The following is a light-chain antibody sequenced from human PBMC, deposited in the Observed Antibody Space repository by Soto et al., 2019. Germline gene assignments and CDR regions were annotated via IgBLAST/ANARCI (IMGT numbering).Light chain of an antibody. CDR1: RSVNSD. CDR3: QQYNSWPLT. J-gene: IGKJ4*01. V-gene: IGKV3-15*01. CDR2: GAS. Sequence: EVVLTQSPATLSVSPGERATLSCRASRSVNSDLAWYQQKPGQAPRLLIYGASTRATDTPARFSGSGSGTEFTLTVSSLQSEDFAVYSCQQYNSWPLTFGGGTKVEIK.